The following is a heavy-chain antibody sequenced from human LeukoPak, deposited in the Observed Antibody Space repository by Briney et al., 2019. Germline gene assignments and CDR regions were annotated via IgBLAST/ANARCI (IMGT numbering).Heavy chain of an antibody. V-gene: IGHV1-24*01. J-gene: IGHJ4*02. CDR2: FNPEDGET. D-gene: IGHD3-9*01. CDR1: GYTLTELS. CDR3: ATSEHYDILTGYYMAFFF. Sequence: ASVKVSCKVSGYTLTELSMHWVRQAPGKGLEWMGGFNPEDGETIYAQKFQGRVTMTEDTSTDTAYMELSSLRSEDTAVYYCATSEHYDILTGYYMAFFFWGQGTLVTVSS.